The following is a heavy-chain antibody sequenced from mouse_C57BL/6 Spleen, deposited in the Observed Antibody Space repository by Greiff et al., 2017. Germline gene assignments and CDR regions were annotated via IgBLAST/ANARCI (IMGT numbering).Heavy chain of an antibody. CDR1: GYTFTSYG. J-gene: IGHJ2*01. V-gene: IGHV1-81*01. D-gene: IGHD4-1*02. CDR2: IYPRSGNT. CDR3: ARWGQLGYFDY. Sequence: QVQLKQSGAELARPGASVKLSCKASGYTFTSYGISWVKQRTGQGLEWIGEIYPRSGNTYYNEKFKGKATLTADKSSSTAYMELRSLTSEDSAVYFCARWGQLGYFDYWGQGTTLTVSS.